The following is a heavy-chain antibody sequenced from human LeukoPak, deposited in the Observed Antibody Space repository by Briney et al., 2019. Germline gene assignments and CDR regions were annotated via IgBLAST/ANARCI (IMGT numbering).Heavy chain of an antibody. CDR3: AKRSGYTTGWFFDF. CDR1: GFSFSSYA. V-gene: IGHV3-23*01. J-gene: IGHJ4*02. D-gene: IGHD6-19*01. CDR2: ISGNGDNT. Sequence: GGSLRLSCAASGFSFSSYAMSWVRQAPGKGLEWVSSISGNGDNTYYAESVKGRFTISRDNPKNTLFLQMNSLRAEDTAVFYCAKRSGYTTGWFFDFWGQGTLVTVSS.